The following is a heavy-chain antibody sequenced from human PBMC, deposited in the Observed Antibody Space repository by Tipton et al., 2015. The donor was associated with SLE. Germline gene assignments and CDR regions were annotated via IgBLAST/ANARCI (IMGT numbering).Heavy chain of an antibody. CDR1: GFTFSSYA. Sequence: SLRLSCAASGFTFSSYAMTWVRQAPGKGLEWVSVLYSSGYNALYADSVKGRFTISRDNSKNTLYVQMNSLRAEDTAVYYCARDLVGPTGYGMDVWGQGTTVTVSS. J-gene: IGHJ6*02. CDR3: ARDLVGPTGYGMDV. V-gene: IGHV3-NL1*01. CDR2: LYSSGYNA. D-gene: IGHD1-26*01.